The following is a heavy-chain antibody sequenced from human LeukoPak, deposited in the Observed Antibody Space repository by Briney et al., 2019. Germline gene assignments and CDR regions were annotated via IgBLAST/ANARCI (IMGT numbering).Heavy chain of an antibody. D-gene: IGHD3-22*01. CDR2: IYYSGST. CDR1: GGSVSSGSYY. CDR3: AGTYYYDSSGLPFQH. V-gene: IGHV4-61*01. Sequence: SETLSLTCTVSGGSVSSGSYYWSWIRQPPGKGLEWIGYIYYSGSTNYNPSLKSRVTISVDTSKNQFSLKLSSVTTADTAVYYCAGTYYYDSSGLPFQHWGQGTLVTVSS. J-gene: IGHJ1*01.